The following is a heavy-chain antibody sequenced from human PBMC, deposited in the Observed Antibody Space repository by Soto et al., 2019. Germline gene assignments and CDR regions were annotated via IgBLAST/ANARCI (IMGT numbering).Heavy chain of an antibody. CDR1: GFTFSSYS. Sequence: EVQLVESGGGLVKPGGSLRLSCAASGFTFSSYSMNWFRQAPVTGLEWVSSISISSTDIYYADSVKGRFTTSRDNAKNSLYLQMNSLRAEDTALYYCAVIGVVAATHWFDPWGQGTLVTVSS. CDR3: AVIGVVAATHWFDP. J-gene: IGHJ5*02. V-gene: IGHV3-21*01. CDR2: ISISSTDI. D-gene: IGHD2-15*01.